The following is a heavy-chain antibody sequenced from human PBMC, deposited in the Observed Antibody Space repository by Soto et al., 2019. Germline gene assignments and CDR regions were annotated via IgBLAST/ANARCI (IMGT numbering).Heavy chain of an antibody. D-gene: IGHD3-10*01. CDR3: ARYGKITMVRGRQTRFWFDP. Sequence: SETLSLTCAVYGGSFSGYYWSWIRQPPGKGLEWIGEINHSGSTNYNPSLKSRVTISVDTSKNQFSLKLSSVTAADTAVYYCARYGKITMVRGRQTRFWFDPWGQGTLVTVSS. CDR1: GGSFSGYY. V-gene: IGHV4-34*01. CDR2: INHSGST. J-gene: IGHJ5*02.